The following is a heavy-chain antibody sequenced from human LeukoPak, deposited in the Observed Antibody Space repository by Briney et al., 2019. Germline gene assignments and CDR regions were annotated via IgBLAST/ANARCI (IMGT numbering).Heavy chain of an antibody. CDR1: GYTFTGYY. CDR3: ASDWGLSQLEYCSNTNCYMGAFDI. V-gene: IGHV1-2*02. J-gene: IGHJ3*02. CDR2: INPNSGGT. Sequence: ASVKVSCKASGYTFTGYYMHWVRQAPGQGLEWMGWINPNSGGTNYAQRFQGRVTMTRDTSISTAYMELSRLRSDDTAVYYCASDWGLSQLEYCSNTNCYMGAFDIWGQGTMVTVSS. D-gene: IGHD2-2*02.